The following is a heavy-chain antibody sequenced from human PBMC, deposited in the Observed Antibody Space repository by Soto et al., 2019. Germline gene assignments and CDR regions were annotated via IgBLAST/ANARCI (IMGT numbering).Heavy chain of an antibody. J-gene: IGHJ3*02. CDR1: GYTFTSYG. CDR2: MSPNSGNT. Sequence: ASVKVSCKTSGYTFTSYGISWVRQAPGQGLEWMGWMSPNSGNTGYAQKFQGRVTMTRNTSISTAYMELSSLRSEDTAVYYCASPNGGYDSDDAFDIWGQGTMVTVSS. D-gene: IGHD5-12*01. CDR3: ASPNGGYDSDDAFDI. V-gene: IGHV1-8*02.